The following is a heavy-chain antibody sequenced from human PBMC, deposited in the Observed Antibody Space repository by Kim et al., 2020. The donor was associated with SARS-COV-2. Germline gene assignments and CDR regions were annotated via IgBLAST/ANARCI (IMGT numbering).Heavy chain of an antibody. V-gene: IGHV3-11*01. D-gene: IGHD1-1*01. CDR3: AREWERQSFDY. J-gene: IGHJ4*02. CDR2: I. Sequence: IFDADTVKGRFTISRDNAKKSLYLQMSSLRAEDTAVYYCAREWERQSFDYWGQGAPVTVSS.